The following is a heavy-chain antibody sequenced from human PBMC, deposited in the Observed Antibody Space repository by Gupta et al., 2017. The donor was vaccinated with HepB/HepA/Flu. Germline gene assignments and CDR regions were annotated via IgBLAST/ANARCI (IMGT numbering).Heavy chain of an antibody. V-gene: IGHV4-34*01. Sequence: QVQLQQWGAGLLKPSETLSLTCAVYGGSFSGYYWSWIRQPPGKGLEWIGEINHSGSTNYNPSLKSRVTISVDTSKNQFSLKLSSVTAADTAVYYCARVGSGYYYGWFDPWGQGTLVTVSS. CDR1: GGSFSGYY. CDR3: ARVGSGYYYGWFDP. CDR2: INHSGST. D-gene: IGHD3-22*01. J-gene: IGHJ5*02.